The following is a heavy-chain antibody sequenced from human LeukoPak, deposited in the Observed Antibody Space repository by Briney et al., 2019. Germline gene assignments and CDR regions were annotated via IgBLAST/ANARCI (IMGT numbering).Heavy chain of an antibody. D-gene: IGHD1-14*01. CDR3: ATDGGNHNFNY. V-gene: IGHV1-2*06. J-gene: IGHJ4*02. Sequence: ASVKGSCKASGFTFTDYYLHWVRQAPGQGLEWMGRIILNGGATNYAQKFQGRVTLTRDTSISTAYMELSRQTSDDTAVYYCATDGGNHNFNYWGQGTLVTVSS. CDR1: GFTFTDYY. CDR2: IILNGGAT.